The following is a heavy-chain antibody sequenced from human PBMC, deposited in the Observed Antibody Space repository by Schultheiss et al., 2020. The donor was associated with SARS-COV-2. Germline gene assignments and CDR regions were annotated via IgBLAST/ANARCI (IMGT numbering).Heavy chain of an antibody. V-gene: IGHV1-2*02. Sequence: ASVKVSCKAPGYTFTSHGISWVRQAPGQGLEWMGWINPYSGGTNYAQKFQGRVTMTRDTSISTVYMELSSLRSEDTAVYYCARGGAFLEMATSTFDYWGQGTLVTVSS. CDR3: ARGGAFLEMATSTFDY. J-gene: IGHJ4*02. CDR2: INPYSGGT. CDR1: GYTFTSHG. D-gene: IGHD5-24*01.